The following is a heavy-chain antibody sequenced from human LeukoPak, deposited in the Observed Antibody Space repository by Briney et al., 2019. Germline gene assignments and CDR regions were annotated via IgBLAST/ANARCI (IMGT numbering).Heavy chain of an antibody. D-gene: IGHD3-3*01. CDR1: DYSISSGYY. J-gene: IGHJ4*01. CDR2: IYHSGNT. V-gene: IGHV4-38-2*01. CDR3: ARYRGRGFFWSGYYSDY. Sequence: SETLSLTCAVSDYSISSGYYWGWIRQPPGKGLEWIGSIYHSGNTYYNPSFKSRVTISVDTSKNQFSLKLSSVTAADTAVYYCARYRGRGFFWSGYYSDYWGQGTLVTVSS.